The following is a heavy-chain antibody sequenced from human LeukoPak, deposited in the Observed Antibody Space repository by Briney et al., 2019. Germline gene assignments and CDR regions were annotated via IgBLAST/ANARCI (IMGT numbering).Heavy chain of an antibody. V-gene: IGHV3-9*03. CDR1: GFTFDDYA. D-gene: IGHD6-13*01. Sequence: GGSLRLSCAASGFTFDDYAMHWVRQAPGKGLEWVSGISWNSGSIGYADSVKGRFTISRDNAKNSLYLQMNSLRAEDMALYYCAKDISSQLVSSGFDYWGQGTLVTVSS. J-gene: IGHJ4*02. CDR2: ISWNSGSI. CDR3: AKDISSQLVSSGFDY.